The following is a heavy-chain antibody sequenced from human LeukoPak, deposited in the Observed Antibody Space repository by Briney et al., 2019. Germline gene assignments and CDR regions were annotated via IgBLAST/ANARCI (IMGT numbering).Heavy chain of an antibody. CDR1: GYTFTSYD. Sequence: ASVKVSCKASGYTFTSYDINWVRQATGQGLEWMGWMNPNSGNTGYAQKFQGRVTMTRNTSISTAYMELSSLRSEDTAVYYCARDSSSWLAIDYWGQGTLVTVSS. CDR2: MNPNSGNT. CDR3: ARDSSSWLAIDY. J-gene: IGHJ4*02. D-gene: IGHD6-13*01. V-gene: IGHV1-8*01.